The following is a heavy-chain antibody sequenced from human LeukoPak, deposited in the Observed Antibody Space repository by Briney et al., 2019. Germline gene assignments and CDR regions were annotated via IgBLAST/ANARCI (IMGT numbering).Heavy chain of an antibody. CDR2: IWHDGSDE. CDR3: AGEVVRDVSGVDYTWLDP. J-gene: IGHJ5*02. Sequence: GPLRLSCAASGFNFNTYGMHWVRQTPGKGLEWVAVIWHDGSDEYYADSVKGRFTISRDNSKSLVYLQMDSLRDEDTAVYYCAGEVVRDVSGVDYTWLDPWGQGTLVFVS. D-gene: IGHD2-8*01. V-gene: IGHV3-33*01. CDR1: GFNFNTYG.